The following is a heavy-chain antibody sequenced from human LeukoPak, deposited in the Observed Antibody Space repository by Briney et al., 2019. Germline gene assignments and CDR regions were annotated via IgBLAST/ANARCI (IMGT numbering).Heavy chain of an antibody. CDR2: ISSSSSYI. CDR3: ARARLSVAGSPDAFDI. Sequence: PGGSLRLSCAASGLTFSSYSMNWVRQAPGKGLEWVSSISSSSSYIYYADSVKGRFTISRDNAKNSLYLQMNSLRAEDTAVYYCARARLSVAGSPDAFDIWGQGTMVTVSS. V-gene: IGHV3-21*01. D-gene: IGHD6-19*01. J-gene: IGHJ3*02. CDR1: GLTFSSYS.